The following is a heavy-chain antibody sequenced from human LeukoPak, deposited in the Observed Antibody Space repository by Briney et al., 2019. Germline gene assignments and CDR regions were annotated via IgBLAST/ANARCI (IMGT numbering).Heavy chain of an antibody. CDR1: GFTFDDYT. J-gene: IGHJ4*02. V-gene: IGHV3-43*01. CDR3: AKDLSPLGY. CDR2: ISWDGGST. Sequence: PGGSLRLSCAASGFTFDDYTMHWVRQAPGKGLEWVSLISWDGGSTYYADSVKGRFTISRDNSKNTLYLQMNSLRAEDTAVYYCAKDLSPLGYWGQGTLVTVSS.